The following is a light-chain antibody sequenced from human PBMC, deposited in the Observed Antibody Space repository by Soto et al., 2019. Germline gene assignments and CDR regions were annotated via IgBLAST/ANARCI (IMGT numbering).Light chain of an antibody. CDR2: DAS. CDR3: QQWKDWPWT. CDR1: QSVRNN. J-gene: IGKJ1*01. Sequence: VINQAPGTLSVSPGERVTLSCRASQSVRNNLAWYQQKPGQGPRLLIYDASTRATGIPARFSGSGSGTELTITISSLKSEDGEVDEGQQWKDWPWTFGQGNKVDIK. V-gene: IGKV3-15*01.